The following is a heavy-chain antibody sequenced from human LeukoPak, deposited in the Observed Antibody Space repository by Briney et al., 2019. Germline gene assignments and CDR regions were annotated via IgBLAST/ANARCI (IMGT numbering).Heavy chain of an antibody. CDR2: INAGSGDT. Sequence: ASVKVSCKASGYTFTSYAMHWVRQAPGQRLEWMGWINAGSGDTKYSQKFQGRVTITRDTSATTAYMELSSLRSDDTAVYYCARYLGSGWPLDYWGQGALVTVSS. CDR3: ARYLGSGWPLDY. V-gene: IGHV1-3*01. J-gene: IGHJ4*02. D-gene: IGHD6-19*01. CDR1: GYTFTSYA.